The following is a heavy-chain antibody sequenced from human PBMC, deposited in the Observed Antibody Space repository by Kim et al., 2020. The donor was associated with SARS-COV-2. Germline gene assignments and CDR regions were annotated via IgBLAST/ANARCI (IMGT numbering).Heavy chain of an antibody. J-gene: IGHJ4*02. CDR1: GFTFSNYA. V-gene: IGHV3-23*01. D-gene: IGHD2-21*01. Sequence: GGSLRLSCAASGFTFSNYAMSWVRQVPGKGLEWVSTIGGSGGSTYYADSVKGRFTISRDNSKNTLYLQMSSLRAEDTAIYHCAKGRGGGDYLWGQGTLVTVSS. CDR2: IGGSGGST. CDR3: AKGRGGGDYL.